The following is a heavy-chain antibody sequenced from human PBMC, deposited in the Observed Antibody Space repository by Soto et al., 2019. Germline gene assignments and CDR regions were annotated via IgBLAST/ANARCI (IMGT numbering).Heavy chain of an antibody. CDR1: GGSIRSGSYY. V-gene: IGHV4-39*01. D-gene: IGHD5-18*01. CDR3: ARQLGYSYVYFVGSYYFDY. Sequence: QLQLQASAPGLVKPSETLSLTCTVSGGSIRSGSYYWDWIRQPPGTGLEWIGSFTYSGSTYYNPSLTARVPLSVYTSSYHFSLGLSAVTAADTAVYYGARQLGYSYVYFVGSYYFDYWGQGTLGTVSS. J-gene: IGHJ4*02. CDR2: FTYSGST.